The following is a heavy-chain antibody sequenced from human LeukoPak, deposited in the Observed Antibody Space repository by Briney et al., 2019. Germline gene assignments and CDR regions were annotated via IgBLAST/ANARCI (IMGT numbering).Heavy chain of an antibody. CDR2: ISYDGSIK. J-gene: IGHJ6*03. D-gene: IGHD6-13*01. Sequence: GRSLRLSCAASGFTFSSYAVHWVRQAPGKGLEWVAVISYDGSIKYYADSVKGRFTISRDNSKNTLYLQMNSLRAEDTAVYYCARDGNTDSSSWHNYYYYYYMDVWGKGTTVTVSS. CDR1: GFTFSSYA. V-gene: IGHV3-30*01. CDR3: ARDGNTDSSSWHNYYYYYYMDV.